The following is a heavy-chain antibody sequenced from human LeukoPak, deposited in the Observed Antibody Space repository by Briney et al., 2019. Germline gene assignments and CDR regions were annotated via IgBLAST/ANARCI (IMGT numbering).Heavy chain of an antibody. CDR1: GFSFIGFW. V-gene: IGHV3-7*03. Sequence: GESLQISCAVSGFSFIGFWMSWSRQAPGKGLEWVASINSDGSEGYYADVVKGRFTISRDNAKNSLYLQINSLRAEDTAVYYCARSSYSSSSSVWGQGTMVTVSS. D-gene: IGHD6-6*01. J-gene: IGHJ3*01. CDR3: ARSSYSSSSSV. CDR2: INSDGSEG.